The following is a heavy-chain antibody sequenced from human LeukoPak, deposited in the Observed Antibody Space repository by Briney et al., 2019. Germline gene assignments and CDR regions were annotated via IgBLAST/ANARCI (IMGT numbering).Heavy chain of an antibody. Sequence: GGSLRLSCAASGFTFSSYWMHWVRQAPGKGLVWVSRINSDGSSTSYADSVKGRFTISRGNAKNTLYLQMNSLRAEDTAVYYCARRVIRLGFDPWGQGTLVTVSS. CDR3: ARRVIRLGFDP. V-gene: IGHV3-74*01. CDR1: GFTFSSYW. CDR2: INSDGSST. J-gene: IGHJ5*02. D-gene: IGHD3-10*01.